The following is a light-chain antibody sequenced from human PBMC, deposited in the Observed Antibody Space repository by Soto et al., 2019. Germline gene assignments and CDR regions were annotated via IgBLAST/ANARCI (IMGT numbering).Light chain of an antibody. J-gene: IGKJ2*01. V-gene: IGKV3-20*01. CDR3: QQYGSSPPYT. CDR1: QSVSSSY. Sequence: EIVLTQSPGTLSLSPGERATLSCRASQSVSSSYLAWYQQKPGQAPRLLIYGASSRATGIRDRFSGSGSGTHFTLTISRLEPEDFAVYYCQQYGSSPPYTFGQGTKLEIK. CDR2: GAS.